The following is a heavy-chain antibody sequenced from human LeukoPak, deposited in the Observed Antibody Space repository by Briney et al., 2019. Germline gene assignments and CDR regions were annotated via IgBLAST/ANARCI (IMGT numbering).Heavy chain of an antibody. CDR1: GYTFTSYG. CDR2: ISAYNGNT. D-gene: IGHD6-19*01. CDR3: ARDGQQWNPFDY. V-gene: IGHV1-18*01. Sequence: AXVKVSCKASGYTFTSYGISWVRQAPGQGIEWMGWISAYNGNTNYAQKLQGRVTMTTDTSTSTAYMELRSLRSDDTAVYYCARDGQQWNPFDYWGQGTLVTVSS. J-gene: IGHJ4*02.